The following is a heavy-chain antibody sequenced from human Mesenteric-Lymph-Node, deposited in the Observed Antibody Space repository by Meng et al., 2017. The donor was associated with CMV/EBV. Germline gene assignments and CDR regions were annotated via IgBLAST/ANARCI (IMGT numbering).Heavy chain of an antibody. J-gene: IGHJ4*02. CDR3: ARGNCRSTSCYCDY. CDR2: ISSSGTTI. V-gene: IGHV3-48*03. D-gene: IGHD2-2*01. CDR1: GFTFSSYE. Sequence: GESLKISCAASGFTFSSYEMNWVRQAPGKGLEWVSYISSSGTTIYYADSVRGRFTISRDNAKNSLYLQMNSLRAEDTAVYYCARGNCRSTSCYCDYWGQGTLVTVSS.